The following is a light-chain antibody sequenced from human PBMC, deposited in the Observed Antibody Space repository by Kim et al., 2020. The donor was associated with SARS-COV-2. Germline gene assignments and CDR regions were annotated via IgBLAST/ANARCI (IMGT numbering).Light chain of an antibody. CDR1: QSVSSY. CDR2: DAS. J-gene: IGKJ4*01. Sequence: SPGERATRSCRASQSVSSYLAWYQQKTGQAPRLLIYDASNRATGIPARFSGSGSGTDFTLTISSLEPEDFAVYYCQQRSNWPPLTFGGGTKVDIK. CDR3: QQRSNWPPLT. V-gene: IGKV3-11*01.